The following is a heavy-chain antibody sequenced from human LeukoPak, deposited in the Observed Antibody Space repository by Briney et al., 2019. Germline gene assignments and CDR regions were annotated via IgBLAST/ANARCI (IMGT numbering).Heavy chain of an antibody. CDR1: GFTFSSYA. J-gene: IGHJ4*02. CDR2: ISGSGGST. Sequence: QPGGSLRLSCAASGFTFSSYAMSWVRQAPGKGLEWVSAISGSGGSTYYADSVKGRFTISRDNSKNTLYLQMNSLRAEDTAVYYCAKETALSSSWYGFFYYWGQGTLVTVSS. CDR3: AKETALSSSWYGFFYY. V-gene: IGHV3-23*01. D-gene: IGHD6-13*01.